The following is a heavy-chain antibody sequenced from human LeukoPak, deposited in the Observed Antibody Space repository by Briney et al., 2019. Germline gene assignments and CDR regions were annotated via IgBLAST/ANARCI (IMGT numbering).Heavy chain of an antibody. CDR1: GGSISSSGYY. V-gene: IGHV4-39*01. CDR2: IYYRGST. CDR3: ARHYLSDGILSTFDP. D-gene: IGHD2-2*01. Sequence: PSETLSLTRTVSGGSISSSGYYWGWIRQPPGKGLEWIGAIYYRGSTYSNPSLNSRVTIPLDTSKNQFSLTLRSLTAADTALYYCARHYLSDGILSTFDPWGQGTLVTVSS. J-gene: IGHJ5*02.